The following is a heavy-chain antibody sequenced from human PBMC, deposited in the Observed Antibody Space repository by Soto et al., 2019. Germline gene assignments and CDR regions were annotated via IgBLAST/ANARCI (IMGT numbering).Heavy chain of an antibody. CDR3: ARDPSSWGRLYFYDGVDV. CDR1: GFTFSSYG. Sequence: GGSLRLSCAASGFTFSSYGMHWVRQAPGKGLEWVADISYDGSNKYYTDSVKGRFTISRDNSKNTLYLQMNSLRAEDPAVYYCARDPSSWGRLYFYDGVDVWGRGTWVPAP. V-gene: IGHV3-30*03. J-gene: IGHJ6*02. CDR2: ISYDGSNK. D-gene: IGHD6-19*01.